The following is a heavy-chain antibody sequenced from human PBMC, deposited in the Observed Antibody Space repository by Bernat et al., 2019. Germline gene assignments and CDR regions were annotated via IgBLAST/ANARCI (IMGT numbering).Heavy chain of an antibody. D-gene: IGHD5-12*01. CDR3: TTGGNVAILATILGRDTIDY. CDR1: GFTFGNAW. CDR2: IKSQTHGGTK. Sequence: EVQLVESGGGLVKPGGSLRLSCAASGFTFGNAWMNWVRKAPGKGLEGVGGIKSQTHGGTKTHAAPVTRRITISRNDSTNTLYLPMNSMKTEDTAVYYCTTGGNVAILATILGRDTIDYWGQGTLVTVSS. J-gene: IGHJ4*02. V-gene: IGHV3-15*07.